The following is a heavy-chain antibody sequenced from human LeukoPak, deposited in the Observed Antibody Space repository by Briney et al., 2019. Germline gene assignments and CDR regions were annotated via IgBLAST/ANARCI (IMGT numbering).Heavy chain of an antibody. D-gene: IGHD6-13*01. CDR1: GFTFSSYE. V-gene: IGHV3-48*03. CDR2: ISSSGSTI. Sequence: PGGSLRLSCAASGFTFSSYEMNWVRQAPGKGLEWVSYISSSGSTIYYADSVKGRFTISRDNAKNSLYLQMNSLRAEDTAVYYCASVSSWLDYWGQGTLVTVSS. CDR3: ASVSSWLDY. J-gene: IGHJ4*02.